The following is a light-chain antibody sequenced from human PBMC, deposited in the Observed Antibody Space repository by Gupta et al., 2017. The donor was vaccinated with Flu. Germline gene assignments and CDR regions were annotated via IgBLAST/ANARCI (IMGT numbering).Light chain of an antibody. Sequence: QLVLTQSPSASASLGASVKHTCTLSSGPSSYAIAWHQQQPEKGPRYLMKLNSDGSHSKGDGIPDRFSGSSSGAERYLTISSLQSEDEADYYCQTWGTPWVFGVGAKLTVL. CDR2: LNSDGSH. J-gene: IGLJ3*02. V-gene: IGLV4-69*01. CDR3: QTWGTPWV. CDR1: SGPSSYA.